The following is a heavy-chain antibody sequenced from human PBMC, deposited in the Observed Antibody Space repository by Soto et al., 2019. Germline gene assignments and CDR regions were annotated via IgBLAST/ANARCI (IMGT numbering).Heavy chain of an antibody. CDR1: GFTFDDYA. D-gene: IGHD1-26*01. CDR3: AKDRGSYSYAAFDY. Sequence: EVQLVESGGVVVQPGGSLRLSCAASGFTFDDYAMHWVRQAPWKGLEWVSLISWDGGSTYYADSVKGRFTISRDNSKNSLYLQMNSLRDEATALDYCAKDRGSYSYAAFDYWGQGTLVTVSS. V-gene: IGHV3-43D*04. CDR2: ISWDGGST. J-gene: IGHJ4*02.